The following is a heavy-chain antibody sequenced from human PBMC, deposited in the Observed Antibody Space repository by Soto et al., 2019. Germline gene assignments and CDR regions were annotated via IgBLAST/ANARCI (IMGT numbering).Heavy chain of an antibody. J-gene: IGHJ6*02. CDR1: GYTFTSYA. D-gene: IGHD3-3*01. CDR3: ARDRQYYDFWSGYYPYYYYGMDV. V-gene: IGHV7-4-1*01. CDR2: INTNTGNP. Sequence: RASVKVSCKASGYTFTSYAMNWVRQAPGQGLEWMGWINTNTGNPTYAQGFTGRFVFSLDTSVSTAYLQICSLKAEDTAVYYCARDRQYYDFWSGYYPYYYYGMDVWGQGTTVTVSS.